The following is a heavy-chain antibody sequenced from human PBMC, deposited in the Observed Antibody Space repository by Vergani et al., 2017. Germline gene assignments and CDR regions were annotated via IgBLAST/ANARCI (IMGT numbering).Heavy chain of an antibody. Sequence: VQLVESGGGVVQPGRSLRLSCTASGFTFGYYAMDWFRQAPGQGLEWVGGIRSKAYGQATIYAASVKGRFTISIDDSKSIAYLQMNNLQTEDTAMYYCVRDQVTMLRGSDALDIWGQGTMVTVSS. CDR1: GFTFGYYA. CDR3: VRDQVTMLRGSDALDI. V-gene: IGHV3-49*03. J-gene: IGHJ3*02. CDR2: IRSKAYGQAT. D-gene: IGHD3-10*01.